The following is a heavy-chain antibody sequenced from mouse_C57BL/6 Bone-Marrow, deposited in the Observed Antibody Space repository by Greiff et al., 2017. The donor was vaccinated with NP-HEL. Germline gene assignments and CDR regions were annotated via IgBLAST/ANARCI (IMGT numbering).Heavy chain of an antibody. D-gene: IGHD1-1*01. Sequence: QVQLQQSGAELVMPGASVKLSCKASGYTFTSYWMHWVKQRPGQGLEWIGEIDPSDSYTNYNQKFKGKSTLTVDKSSSTAYMQLSSLTSEDSAVYYCAREIYYGSQDYWGQGTTLTVSS. V-gene: IGHV1-69*01. CDR1: GYTFTSYW. CDR3: AREIYYGSQDY. CDR2: IDPSDSYT. J-gene: IGHJ2*01.